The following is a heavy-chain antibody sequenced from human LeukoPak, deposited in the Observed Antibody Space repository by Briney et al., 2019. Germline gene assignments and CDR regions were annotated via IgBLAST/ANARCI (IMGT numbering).Heavy chain of an antibody. J-gene: IGHJ3*02. CDR3: AREFFAGWYFAFDI. Sequence: PGGSLRLSCTVSGFTFSSFTMNWVRQGPGKGLEWVASISNSGDYISYADSLKGRFTISRDNAKNSLFLQMSSLRAEDTAVYYCAREFFAGWYFAFDIGAKGKRVTFSS. D-gene: IGHD6-19*01. CDR1: GFTFSSFT. V-gene: IGHV3-21*01. CDR2: ISNSGDYI.